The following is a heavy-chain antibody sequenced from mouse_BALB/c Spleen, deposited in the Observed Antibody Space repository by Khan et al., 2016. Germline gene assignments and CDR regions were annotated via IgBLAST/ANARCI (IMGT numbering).Heavy chain of an antibody. CDR1: GFSIQDTY. CDR2: IDPPNDNT. Sequence: VQLQQSGAELVKPGASVKLSCTASGFSIQDTYIHWVRQRPEQGLDWIGRIDPPNDNTKYDPKFQGKATITADTSSNTAYLQLNSLTYEDTAVXYCARMYYGDYWGQGTTLTVSS. V-gene: IGHV14-3*02. CDR3: ARMYYGDY. J-gene: IGHJ2*01. D-gene: IGHD1-1*01.